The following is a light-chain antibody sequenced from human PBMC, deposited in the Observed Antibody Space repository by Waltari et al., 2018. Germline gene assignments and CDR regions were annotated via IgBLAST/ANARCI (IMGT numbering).Light chain of an antibody. J-gene: IGKJ2*01. CDR3: QQFDNLVYT. V-gene: IGKV1-12*01. CDR2: DAS. Sequence: DIQMTQSPSSVSASVGDRVIITCRASQDISRWLAWYQQKPGKAPKFLIYDASTLQSGVPSRFSGSGSGTDFTLTISSLQPEDFATYYCQQFDNLVYTFGQGTKLVIK. CDR1: QDISRW.